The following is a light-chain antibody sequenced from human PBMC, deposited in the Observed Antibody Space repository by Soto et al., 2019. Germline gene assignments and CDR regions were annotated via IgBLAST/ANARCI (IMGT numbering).Light chain of an antibody. Sequence: EIVMTQSPATLSVSPGERATLSCRASQSVSNNLAWYQQKPGQAPRLLIYLASTRATGIPARFSGSGSGTEFTLTISSRQSEEFAVYYCHQYNNWPPTTFGQGTRLEI. V-gene: IGKV3D-15*01. CDR1: QSVSNN. CDR3: HQYNNWPPTT. CDR2: LAS. J-gene: IGKJ5*01.